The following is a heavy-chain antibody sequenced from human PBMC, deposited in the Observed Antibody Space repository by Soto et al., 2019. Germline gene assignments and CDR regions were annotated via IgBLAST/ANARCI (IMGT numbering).Heavy chain of an antibody. V-gene: IGHV1-69*01. CDR2: IIPIFGTA. J-gene: IGHJ6*02. CDR3: ASAIFGVVIIHAYYGMDV. CDR1: GGTFSSYA. Sequence: QVQLVQSGAEVKKPGSSVKVSCKASGGTFSSYAISWVRQAPGQGLEWMGGIIPIFGTANYAQKFQGRVTITADESTSTAYMELSSLRSEDTAVYYCASAIFGVVIIHAYYGMDVWGQGTTVTVS. D-gene: IGHD3-3*01.